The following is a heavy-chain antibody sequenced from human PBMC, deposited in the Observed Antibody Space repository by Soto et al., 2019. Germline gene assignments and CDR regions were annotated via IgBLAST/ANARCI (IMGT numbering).Heavy chain of an antibody. D-gene: IGHD1-1*01. Sequence: QVQLVESGGGVVQPGRSLRLSCAASGFTFSSYGMHWVRQAPGKGLEWVAVIWYDGSNKYYADSVKGRFTISRDNSKNTLYLQMNSLRAEDTAVYYCARDTHPNVSACDIGGQGTMVTVSS. CDR1: GFTFSSYG. CDR3: ARDTHPNVSACDI. V-gene: IGHV3-33*01. J-gene: IGHJ3*02. CDR2: IWYDGSNK.